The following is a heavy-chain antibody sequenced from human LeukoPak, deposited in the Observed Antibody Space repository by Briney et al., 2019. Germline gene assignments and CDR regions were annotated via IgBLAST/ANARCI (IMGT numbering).Heavy chain of an antibody. CDR2: IYYSGST. V-gene: IGHV4-39*02. D-gene: IGHD3-22*01. CDR3: AGNYFYDSSVNAFDI. CDR1: GGSISNSSFY. J-gene: IGHJ3*02. Sequence: SETLSLTCSVSGGSISNSSFYWGWIRQPPGKGLEWIGSIYYSGSTNYNPSLRSRLTISVDTSKNHFSLKLSSVTAADTAVYYCAGNYFYDSSVNAFDIWGQGTMVAVSS.